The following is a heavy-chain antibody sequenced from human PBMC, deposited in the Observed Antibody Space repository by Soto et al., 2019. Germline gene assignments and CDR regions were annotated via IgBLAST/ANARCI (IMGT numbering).Heavy chain of an antibody. Sequence: ASVKVSCKASGYTFTSYGISWVRQAPGQGLEWMGWISAYNGNTNYAQKLQGRVTMTTDTSTSTAYMELRSLRSDDTGVYYCARDRGYYYDSSSGGNAFDIWGQGTMVTVS. J-gene: IGHJ3*02. D-gene: IGHD3-22*01. CDR3: ARDRGYYYDSSSGGNAFDI. CDR1: GYTFTSYG. CDR2: ISAYNGNT. V-gene: IGHV1-18*04.